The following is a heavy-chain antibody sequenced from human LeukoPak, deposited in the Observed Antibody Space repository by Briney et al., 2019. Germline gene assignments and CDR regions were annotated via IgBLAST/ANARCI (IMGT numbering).Heavy chain of an antibody. J-gene: IGHJ4*02. CDR2: ISSSSSTL. V-gene: IGHV3-48*01. CDR3: ARNRGMVTSGFDY. CDR1: GFTFSSYS. Sequence: GGSLRLSCAASGFTFSSYSMNWVRQAPGKGLEWVSYISSSSSTLYYADSVKGRFTISKDNAKKSLYLQMTSLRAEDTAVYYCARNRGMVTSGFDYWGQGALVTVSS. D-gene: IGHD5-18*01.